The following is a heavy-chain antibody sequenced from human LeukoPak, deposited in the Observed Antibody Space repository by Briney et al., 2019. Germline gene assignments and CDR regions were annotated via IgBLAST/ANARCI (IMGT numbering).Heavy chain of an antibody. CDR2: ISHSGST. J-gene: IGHJ4*02. V-gene: IGHV4-34*01. D-gene: IGHD3-10*01. Sequence: SETLSLTCAVYGGSFSGYYWSWLRQPPGKGLEWLGEISHSGSTNYNPSLKSRVTISVDTSKNQFSLKLSSVTAADTAVYSLSRGYYYVSGSYSFYDYWGQGTLVTVSS. CDR3: SRGYYYVSGSYSFYDY. CDR1: GGSFSGYY.